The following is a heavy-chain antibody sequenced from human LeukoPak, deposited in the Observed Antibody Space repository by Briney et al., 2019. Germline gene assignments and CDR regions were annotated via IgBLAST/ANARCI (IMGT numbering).Heavy chain of an antibody. Sequence: GASVKVSCKASVYTFTRYGLSWVRQAPVQGLECVGWISSYNSNTIYAQQLQGRVTMTTDTSTSAAYMELRSLRSDDTAVYYCAILGDYYDSSGYYDAFDIWAKGQWSPSLQ. D-gene: IGHD3-22*01. CDR1: VYTFTRYG. CDR3: AILGDYYDSSGYYDAFDI. CDR2: ISSYNSNT. V-gene: IGHV1-18*01. J-gene: IGHJ3*02.